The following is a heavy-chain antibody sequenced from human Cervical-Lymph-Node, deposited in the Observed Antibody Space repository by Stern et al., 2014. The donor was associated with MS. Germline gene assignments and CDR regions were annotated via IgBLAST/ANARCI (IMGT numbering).Heavy chain of an antibody. V-gene: IGHV3-9*01. CDR2: ISWNSGSI. CDR3: AKGSIFGVARDYYYGMDV. J-gene: IGHJ6*02. Sequence: VQLVESGGGLVQPGRSLRLSCAASGFTFDDYAMHWVRQAPGKGLEWVSGISWNSGSIGYVDSVKGRFTISRDNAKNSLYLQMNSLRAEDTALYYCAKGSIFGVARDYYYGMDVWGQGTTVTVSS. CDR1: GFTFDDYA. D-gene: IGHD3-3*01.